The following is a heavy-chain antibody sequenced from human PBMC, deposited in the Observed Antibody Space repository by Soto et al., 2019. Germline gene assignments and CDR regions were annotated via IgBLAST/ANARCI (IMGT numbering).Heavy chain of an antibody. CDR1: GFTFNSYA. CDR3: AKDREMIVEG. J-gene: IGHJ4*02. CDR2: ISGSGSST. D-gene: IGHD3-22*01. Sequence: GGPLRLSCAASGFTFNSYAMSWVRQAPGKGLEWVSAISGSGSSTYYADSVKGRFTISRDNSKNTLYLQMNSLRAEDTAVYYCAKDREMIVEGWGQGSLVTVSS. V-gene: IGHV3-23*01.